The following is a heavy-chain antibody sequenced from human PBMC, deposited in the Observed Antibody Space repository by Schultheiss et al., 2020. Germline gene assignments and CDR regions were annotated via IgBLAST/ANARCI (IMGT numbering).Heavy chain of an antibody. CDR3: ARRGDQDFDY. CDR2: ISSSGSTI. J-gene: IGHJ4*02. D-gene: IGHD3-10*01. Sequence: GGSLRLSCAASGFTFSSYSMNWVRQAPGKGLEWVSYISSSGSTIYYADSVKGRFTISRDNAKNSLYLQMNSLRAEDTAVYYCARRGDQDFDYWGQGTLVTVSS. CDR1: GFTFSSYS. V-gene: IGHV3-48*04.